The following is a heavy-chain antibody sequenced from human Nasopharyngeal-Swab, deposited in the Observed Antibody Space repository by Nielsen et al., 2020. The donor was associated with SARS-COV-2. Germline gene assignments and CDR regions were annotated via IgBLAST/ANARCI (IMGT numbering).Heavy chain of an antibody. V-gene: IGHV3-43*02. CDR2: ISKDGGTT. Sequence: LSLTCAASGFRFDDYAMHWVRQTPGKGLEWVSLISKDGGTTYYADSVKGRFTISRDNSKNSLYLQVNSLRTEDTALYYCAKETYNSTYYFFDSWGQGTLVTISS. CDR3: AKETYNSTYYFFDS. J-gene: IGHJ4*02. D-gene: IGHD4-11*01. CDR1: GFRFDDYA.